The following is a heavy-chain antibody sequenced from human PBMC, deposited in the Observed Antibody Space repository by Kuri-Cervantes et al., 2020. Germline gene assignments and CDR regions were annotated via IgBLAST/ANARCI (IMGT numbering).Heavy chain of an antibody. Sequence: SETLSLTCTVSGGSISSTNYYWGWIRQPPGKGLEWIGVISFSGSMYYNPSLKSRLTISVDTSKNQFSLKLSSVTAADTSVYYCARGGVWFRSDYYYYMDVWGKGTTVTVSS. D-gene: IGHD3-10*01. V-gene: IGHV4-39*07. CDR2: ISFSGSM. CDR1: GGSISSTNYY. J-gene: IGHJ6*03. CDR3: ARGGVWFRSDYYYYMDV.